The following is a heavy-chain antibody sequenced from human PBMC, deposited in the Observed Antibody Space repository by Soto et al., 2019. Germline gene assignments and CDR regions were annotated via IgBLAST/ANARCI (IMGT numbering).Heavy chain of an antibody. CDR1: GFTFSTYG. CDR3: AKDLQSYGDYDYYCYGMDV. D-gene: IGHD4-17*01. V-gene: IGHV3-30*03. J-gene: IGHJ6*02. Sequence: QVQLVESGGGEVQPGRSLTISCAASGFTFSTYGMHWVRQTPGKGLXXXXVISYDGTNKFYSDSVKGRFTISRXXXKNXXTLXXXXXXXXXXXVYSCAKDLQSYGDYDYYCYGMDVWGLGTRVTVSS. CDR2: ISYDGTNK.